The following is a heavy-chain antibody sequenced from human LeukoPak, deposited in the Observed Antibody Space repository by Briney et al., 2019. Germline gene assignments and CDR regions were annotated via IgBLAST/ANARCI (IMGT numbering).Heavy chain of an antibody. J-gene: IGHJ4*02. D-gene: IGHD3-3*01. CDR1: GYTLTELS. CDR3: ATGGTIHYDFWSGYSFDY. CDR2: FDPEDGET. V-gene: IGHV1-24*01. Sequence: SVKVSCKVSGYTLTELSMHWVRQAPGKGLEWMGGFDPEDGETIYAQKFQGRVTMTEDTSTDTAYMELSSLRSEDTAVYYCATGGTIHYDFWSGYSFDYWGQGTLVTVSS.